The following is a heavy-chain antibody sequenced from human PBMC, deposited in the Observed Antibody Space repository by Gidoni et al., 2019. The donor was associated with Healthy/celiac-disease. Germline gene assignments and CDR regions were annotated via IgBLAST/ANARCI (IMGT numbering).Heavy chain of an antibody. D-gene: IGHD2-15*01. CDR3: ARAGPNLMVAATPGVGFDY. J-gene: IGHJ4*02. CDR2: INHSGST. CDR1: GGSFSGYY. Sequence: QVQLQQWGAGLLKPSETLSLTCAVYGGSFSGYYWSWIRQPPGKGLEWIGEINHSGSTNYNPSLKSRVTISVDTSKNQFSLKLSSVTAADTAVYYCARAGPNLMVAATPGVGFDYWGQGTLVTVSS. V-gene: IGHV4-34*01.